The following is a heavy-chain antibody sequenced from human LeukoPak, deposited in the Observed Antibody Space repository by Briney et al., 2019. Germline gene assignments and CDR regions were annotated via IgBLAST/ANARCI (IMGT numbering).Heavy chain of an antibody. CDR3: AREPPMTTVTHFDY. J-gene: IGHJ4*02. V-gene: IGHV4-61*02. CDR1: GGSSSSGSYY. D-gene: IGHD4-17*01. Sequence: NPSETLSLTCTVSGGSSSSGSYYWSCIRQPAGKGLEWIGRIYTSGSTNYNPSLKSRVTISVDTSKNQFSLKLSSVTAADTAVYYCAREPPMTTVTHFDYWGQGTLVTVSS. CDR2: IYTSGST.